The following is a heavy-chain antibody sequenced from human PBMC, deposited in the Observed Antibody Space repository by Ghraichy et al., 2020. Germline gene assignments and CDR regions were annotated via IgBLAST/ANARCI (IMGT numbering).Heavy chain of an antibody. Sequence: SETLSLTCTVSGGSVSSGSYYWSWIRQPPGKGLEWIGYIYYSGSTNYNPSLKSRVTISVDTSKNQFSLKLSSVTAADTAVYYCARDKYYDSSGYYYVHAFDIWGQGTMVTVSS. V-gene: IGHV4-61*01. CDR3: ARDKYYDSSGYYYVHAFDI. D-gene: IGHD3-22*01. J-gene: IGHJ3*02. CDR1: GGSVSSGSYY. CDR2: IYYSGST.